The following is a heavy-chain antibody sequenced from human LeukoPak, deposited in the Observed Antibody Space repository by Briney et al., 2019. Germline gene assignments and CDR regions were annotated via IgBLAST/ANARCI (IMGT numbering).Heavy chain of an antibody. CDR3: ASGDIAVAHFDY. D-gene: IGHD6-19*01. CDR2: ISGSGGST. CDR1: GFTFSSYA. V-gene: IGHV3-23*01. J-gene: IGHJ4*02. Sequence: GGSLRLSCAASGFTFSSYAMSWVRQAPGKGLEWVSGISGSGGSTYYADSVKGRFTISRDNSKNTLYLQMNSLRAEDTAVYYCASGDIAVAHFDYWGQGTLVTVSS.